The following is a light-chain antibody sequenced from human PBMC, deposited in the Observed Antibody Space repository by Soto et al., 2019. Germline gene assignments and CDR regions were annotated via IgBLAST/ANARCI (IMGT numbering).Light chain of an antibody. CDR3: PQYNSYS. V-gene: IGKV1-5*03. J-gene: IGKJ1*01. CDR1: QSISTW. CDR2: LAS. Sequence: DVRMTQSPATLSASVGDRVTITCRASQSISTWLAWYQQRPGKAPKLLIYLASNLQTGAPSRFSGSGAGTEFTLTISSLQPDDFATYSCPQYNSYSFGQGTKVDIK.